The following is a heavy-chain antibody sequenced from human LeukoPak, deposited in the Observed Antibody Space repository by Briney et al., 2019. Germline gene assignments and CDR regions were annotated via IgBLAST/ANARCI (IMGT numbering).Heavy chain of an antibody. V-gene: IGHV1-18*01. CDR2: ISAYNGNT. CDR1: GYTFTSYG. J-gene: IGHJ4*02. Sequence: ASVKVSCKASGYTFTSYGISWVRQAPGQGLEWMGWISAYNGNTNYAQKLQGRVTMTTDTSTSTAYMELRSLRSDDTAVYYCARQPVGYYDSSGYYWLDYWGQGTLVAVSS. CDR3: ARQPVGYYDSSGYYWLDY. D-gene: IGHD3-22*01.